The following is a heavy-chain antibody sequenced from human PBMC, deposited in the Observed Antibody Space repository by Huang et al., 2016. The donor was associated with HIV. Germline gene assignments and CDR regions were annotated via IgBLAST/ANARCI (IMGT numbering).Heavy chain of an antibody. J-gene: IGHJ4*02. D-gene: IGHD3-22*01. CDR1: GYTFTRYA. CDR2: SNTNPGNP. V-gene: IGHV7-4-1*02. CDR3: ARDYYDSRGYDIHAVVDY. Sequence: QVQLVQSGSELRKPGASVKVSCQASGYTFTRYAMNWVRQAPGKGLEWMGWSNTNPGNPTYAQAVTGRFVLSWDTSVSTAYLQISSLEAEDTAVYYWARDYYDSRGYDIHAVVDYWGQGTLVTVSS.